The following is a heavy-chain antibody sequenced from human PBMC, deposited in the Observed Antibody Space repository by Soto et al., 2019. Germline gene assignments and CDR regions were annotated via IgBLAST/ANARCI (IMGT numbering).Heavy chain of an antibody. CDR1: GYTFTGYY. V-gene: IGHV1-2*04. J-gene: IGHJ6*02. D-gene: IGHD6-19*01. CDR2: INPNSGGT. CDR3: ARATVRYSSGWWGDYYYGMDV. Sequence: ASVKVSCKASGYTFTGYYMHWVRQAPGQGLEWMGWINPNSGGTNYAQKFQGWVTMTRDTSINTAYMELSRLRSDDTAVYYCARATVRYSSGWWGDYYYGMDVWGQGTTVTVSS.